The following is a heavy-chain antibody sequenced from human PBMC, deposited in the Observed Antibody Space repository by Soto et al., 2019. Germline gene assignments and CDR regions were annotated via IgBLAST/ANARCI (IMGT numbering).Heavy chain of an antibody. V-gene: IGHV1-69*13. CDR2: IIPIFGTA. D-gene: IGHD3-3*01. Sequence: SVKVSCKASGGTFSSYAIRWVRQAPGQGIEWMGRIIPIFGTANYAQKFQGRVTITADESTSTAYMELSSLRSEVTAVYYCARPRNFTIFGVVAPPLYYYYYYGMDVWGQGTTVTVSS. CDR1: GGTFSSYA. J-gene: IGHJ6*02. CDR3: ARPRNFTIFGVVAPPLYYYYYYGMDV.